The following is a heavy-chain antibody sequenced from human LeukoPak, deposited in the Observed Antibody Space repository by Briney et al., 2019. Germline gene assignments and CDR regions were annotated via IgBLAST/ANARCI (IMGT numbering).Heavy chain of an antibody. D-gene: IGHD3-3*01. CDR2: IIPIFGTA. V-gene: IGHV1-69*13. J-gene: IGHJ3*02. Sequence: SVKVSCKASGGTFSSYAISWVRQAPGQGLEWMGGIIPIFGTANYAQKFQGRVTITADESTSTAYMELSSLRSEDTAVYYCARVLAITIFGVVIRTDAFDIWGQGTMVTVSS. CDR3: ARVLAITIFGVVIRTDAFDI. CDR1: GGTFSSYA.